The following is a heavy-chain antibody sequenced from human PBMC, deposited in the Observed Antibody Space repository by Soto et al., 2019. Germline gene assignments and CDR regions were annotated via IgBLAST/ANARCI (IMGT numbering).Heavy chain of an antibody. CDR3: AKDVVVGATTGLGDYYYYYGMDV. Sequence: QVQLVESGGGVVKPGRSLRLSCAASGFTFSSYGMHWVRQAPGKGLEWVAVISYDGSNKYYADSVKGRFTISRDNSKNTLSLKMNSLKAEDTAVYYCAKDVVVGATTGLGDYYYYYGMDVWGQGTTVTVSS. D-gene: IGHD1-26*01. V-gene: IGHV3-30*18. CDR2: ISYDGSNK. CDR1: GFTFSSYG. J-gene: IGHJ6*02.